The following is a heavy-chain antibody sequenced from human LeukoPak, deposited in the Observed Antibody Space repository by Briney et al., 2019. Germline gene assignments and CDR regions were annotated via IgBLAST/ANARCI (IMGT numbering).Heavy chain of an antibody. CDR2: ISSSGSYI. Sequence: PGRSLRLSCAASGFTFSTHSMTWVRQAPGKGLEWVSSISSSGSYIYYADSVKGRFNIFRDHAKTSLYLQMDSLRAEDTAVYYCARDSYDSSGYLDYWGQGTLVTVSS. CDR3: ARDSYDSSGYLDY. CDR1: GFTFSTHS. V-gene: IGHV3-21*01. J-gene: IGHJ4*02. D-gene: IGHD3-22*01.